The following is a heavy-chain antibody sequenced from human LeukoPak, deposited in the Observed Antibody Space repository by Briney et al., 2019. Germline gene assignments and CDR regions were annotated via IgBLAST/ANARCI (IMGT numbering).Heavy chain of an antibody. CDR2: ISSSGIAK. Sequence: GGSLRLSCAASGFIFSDTYMNWIRQAPGKGLEWVSYISSSGIAKNYADSVKGRFTISRDNANNSLYLQMNDLRAEDTAVYYCARGDSSACPDYWGQGTLVTVSS. CDR1: GFIFSDTY. V-gene: IGHV3-11*01. CDR3: ARGDSSACPDY. D-gene: IGHD3-22*01. J-gene: IGHJ4*02.